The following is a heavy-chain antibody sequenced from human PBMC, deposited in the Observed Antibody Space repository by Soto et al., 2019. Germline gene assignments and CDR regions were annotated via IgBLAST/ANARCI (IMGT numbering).Heavy chain of an antibody. CDR3: ARVDCSGTSCYRFVAPTYYYYGMDV. CDR1: GYTFTSYG. J-gene: IGHJ6*02. D-gene: IGHD2-2*01. Sequence: ASVKVSCKASGYTFTSYGISWVRQAPGQGLEWMGWISAYNGNTNYAQKLQGRVTMTTDTSTSTAYMELRSLRSDDTAVYYCARVDCSGTSCYRFVAPTYYYYGMDVWGQGTTVTVSS. CDR2: ISAYNGNT. V-gene: IGHV1-18*01.